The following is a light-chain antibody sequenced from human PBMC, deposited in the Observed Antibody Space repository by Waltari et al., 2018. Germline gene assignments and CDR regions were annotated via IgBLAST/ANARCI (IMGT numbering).Light chain of an antibody. V-gene: IGKV1-39*01. CDR1: QIINTH. CDR3: QQSYTTPRT. CDR2: ATS. J-gene: IGKJ2*01. Sequence: DIQMTQSPSSLSASVGDRFTITCRESQIINTHLNWYQQKVGRPPKLLTCATSSLQSRTPSRFSGRGSATHFTLTINSLQPEDFATYSCQQSYTTPRTFGQGTNLEIK.